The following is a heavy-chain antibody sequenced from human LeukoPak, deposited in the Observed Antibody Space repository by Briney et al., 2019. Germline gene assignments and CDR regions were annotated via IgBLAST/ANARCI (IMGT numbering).Heavy chain of an antibody. CDR2: ISWNSGSI. D-gene: IGHD3-22*01. CDR1: GFTFDDYA. CDR3: AKGDSSGYYSTFDY. V-gene: IGHV3-9*03. Sequence: PGGSLRLSCAASGFTFDDYAMHWVRQAPGKGLEWVSGISWNSGSIGYADSVKGRFTISRDNAKNSLYLQMNSLRAEDMALYYCAKGDSSGYYSTFDYWGQGTLVTVSS. J-gene: IGHJ4*02.